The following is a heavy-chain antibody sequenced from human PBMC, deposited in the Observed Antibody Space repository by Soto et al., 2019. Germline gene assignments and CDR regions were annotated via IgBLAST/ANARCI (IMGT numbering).Heavy chain of an antibody. V-gene: IGHV3-53*01. CDR1: GFTVSTNY. Sequence: XGSLRLSCAASGFTVSTNYRTWVRQTPGKGLEWVSIIYSNGNTYYADSVKGRFTISRDNSKNTLYLQMNSLRVDDTAVYYCVVEDLGMEVWGQGTTVTVSS. CDR2: IYSNGNT. D-gene: IGHD2-15*01. J-gene: IGHJ6*02. CDR3: VVEDLGMEV.